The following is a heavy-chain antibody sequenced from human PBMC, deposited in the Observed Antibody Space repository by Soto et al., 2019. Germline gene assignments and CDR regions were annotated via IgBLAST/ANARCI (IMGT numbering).Heavy chain of an antibody. CDR2: ISGSGGST. V-gene: IGHV3-23*01. Sequence: PGRSLRLSCAASGFTFSSYATSWVRQAPGKGLEWVSAISGSGGSTYYADSVKGRFTISRDNSKNTLYLQMNSLRAEDTAVYYCAKDLSDIVVVPAAYYYYYYGMDVWGQGTTVTGSS. CDR3: AKDLSDIVVVPAAYYYYYYGMDV. CDR1: GFTFSSYA. J-gene: IGHJ6*02. D-gene: IGHD2-2*01.